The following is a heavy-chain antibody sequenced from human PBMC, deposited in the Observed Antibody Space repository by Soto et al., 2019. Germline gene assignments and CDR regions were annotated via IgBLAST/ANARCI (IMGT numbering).Heavy chain of an antibody. CDR1: GFTFSSYN. CDR3: ARDFNDSSVEWGYFYYYGMAV. V-gene: IGHV3-21*01. CDR2: ISSSSSFT. J-gene: IGHJ6*02. D-gene: IGHD3-22*01. Sequence: EVQLVESGGGLVKPGGFLRLSCAASGFTFSSYNMNWVRQAPGKGLEWVSSISSSSSFTYYADSVKGRFTVSRDNAKNSLYLQMNSLRAEDTAVYYCARDFNDSSVEWGYFYYYGMAVWGQGTTVTVSS.